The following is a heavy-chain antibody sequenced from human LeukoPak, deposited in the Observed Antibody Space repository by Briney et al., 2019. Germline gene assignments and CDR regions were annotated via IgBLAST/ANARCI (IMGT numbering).Heavy chain of an antibody. CDR1: GGSISSFY. CDR2: IYYSGST. J-gene: IGHJ6*02. D-gene: IGHD2-2*01. Sequence: PSETLSLTCTVSGGSISSFYWSWIRQPPGKGLEWLGYIYYSGSTNYSPSLKSRGTISVDTSKNQFSLKLSSVTAADTAVYYCARDYCSSTTCYDSYYYGMDVWGQGTTVTVSS. CDR3: ARDYCSSTTCYDSYYYGMDV. V-gene: IGHV4-59*01.